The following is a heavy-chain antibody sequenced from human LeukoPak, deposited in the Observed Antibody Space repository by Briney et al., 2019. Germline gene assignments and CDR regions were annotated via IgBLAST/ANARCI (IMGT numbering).Heavy chain of an antibody. D-gene: IGHD3-3*01. CDR1: GGSISSYY. CDR2: MYISGRD. CDR3: ARDRADFWSGYYGAWFDP. Sequence: SETLSLTCTVSGGSISSYYWSWIRQPAGKGLEWIGRMYISGRDSYNPSLKSRVTMSLDKSKNQFSLNLRSVTAADTAVYYCARDRADFWSGYYGAWFDPWGQGTLVTVSS. J-gene: IGHJ5*02. V-gene: IGHV4-4*07.